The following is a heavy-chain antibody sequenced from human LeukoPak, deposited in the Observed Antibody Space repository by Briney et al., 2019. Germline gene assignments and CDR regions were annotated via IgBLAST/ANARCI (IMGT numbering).Heavy chain of an antibody. Sequence: PSETLSLTCTASGGSISSSSYYWGWIRQPPGKGLEWIGSIYYSGSTYYNPSLKSRVTISVDTSKNQFSLKLSSVTAADTAVYYCAREGRYYYYYMDVWGKGTTVTVSS. V-gene: IGHV4-39*02. CDR1: GGSISSSSYY. J-gene: IGHJ6*03. CDR3: AREGRYYYYYMDV. CDR2: IYYSGST.